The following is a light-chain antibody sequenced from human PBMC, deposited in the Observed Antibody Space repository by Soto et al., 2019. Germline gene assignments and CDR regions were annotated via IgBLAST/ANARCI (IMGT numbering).Light chain of an antibody. CDR3: AAWDDSLSGHVV. Sequence: QSVLTQPPSASGTPGQRVTISFSGSSSNIGSNYVYWYQQLPGTAPKLLIYRNNQRPSGVPDRFSGSKSGTSASLAISGLRSEDEADYYCAAWDDSLSGHVVFGGGIQLTVL. CDR1: SSNIGSNY. V-gene: IGLV1-47*01. J-gene: IGLJ2*01. CDR2: RNN.